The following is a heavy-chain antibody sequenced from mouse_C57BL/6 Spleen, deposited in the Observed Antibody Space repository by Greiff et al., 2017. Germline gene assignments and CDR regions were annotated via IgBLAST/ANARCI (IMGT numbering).Heavy chain of an antibody. CDR1: GYAFTNYL. CDR2: INPGGGGT. Sequence: QVQLQQSGAELVRPGTSVKVSCKASGYAFTNYLIEWVKQRPGQGLEWIGVINPGGGGTNYNEKFKGKATLTADKSSSTAYMQLSILTSEDSAVYFCARGPDGYCESYWGQGTLVTVSA. CDR3: ARGPDGYCESY. J-gene: IGHJ3*01. V-gene: IGHV1-54*01. D-gene: IGHD2-3*01.